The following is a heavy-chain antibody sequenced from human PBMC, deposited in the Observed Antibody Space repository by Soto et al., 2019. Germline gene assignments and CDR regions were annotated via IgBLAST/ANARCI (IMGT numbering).Heavy chain of an antibody. CDR2: ISYDGSNK. V-gene: IGHV3-30*18. J-gene: IGHJ6*02. CDR1: GFTFSSYG. Sequence: PGGSLRLSCAASGFTFSSYGMHWVRQAPGKGLEWVAVISYDGSNKYYADSVKGRFTISRDNSKNTLYLQMNSLRAEDTAVYYCAKDRPLPDFWSGYRSPVDVWGQGTTVTVSS. CDR3: AKDRPLPDFWSGYRSPVDV. D-gene: IGHD3-3*01.